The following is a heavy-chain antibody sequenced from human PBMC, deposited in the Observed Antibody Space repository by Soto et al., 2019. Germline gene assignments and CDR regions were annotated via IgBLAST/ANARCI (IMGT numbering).Heavy chain of an antibody. Sequence: QVQLVESGGGVVQPGRSLRLSCAASGFSFSTYVMHWVRQSPGKGLEWVAVMSYDGINKYYADSVKGRFTISRDNSKNPLYLEMNSLRGEDTAVYYCARYRYSGSFSYFALDVWGQGTTVTVSS. J-gene: IGHJ6*02. CDR2: MSYDGINK. CDR3: ARYRYSGSFSYFALDV. CDR1: GFSFSTYV. D-gene: IGHD1-26*01. V-gene: IGHV3-30-3*01.